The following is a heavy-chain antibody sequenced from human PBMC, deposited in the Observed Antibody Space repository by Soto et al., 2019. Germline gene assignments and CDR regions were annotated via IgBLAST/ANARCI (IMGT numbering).Heavy chain of an antibody. CDR2: INPNSGGT. CDR3: ARVGSGRFLEWLLGDYGMDV. V-gene: IGHV1-2*04. J-gene: IGHJ6*02. CDR1: GYTFTGYY. Sequence: ASVKVSCKASGYTFTGYYMHWVRQAPGQGLEGMGWINPNSGGTNYAQKFQGWVTMTRDTSISTAYMELSRLRSDDTAVYYCARVGSGRFLEWLLGDYGMDVWGQGTTVTVSS. D-gene: IGHD3-3*01.